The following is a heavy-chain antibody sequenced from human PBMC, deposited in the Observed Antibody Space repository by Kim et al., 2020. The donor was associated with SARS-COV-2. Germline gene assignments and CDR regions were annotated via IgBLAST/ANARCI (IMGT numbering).Heavy chain of an antibody. V-gene: IGHV3-49*04. D-gene: IGHD3-22*01. CDR1: GFTFGDYA. CDR2: IRSKAYGGTT. J-gene: IGHJ4*02. CDR3: TREVGYYDSSGYLDY. Sequence: GGSLRLSCTASGFTFGDYAMSWVRQAPGKGLEWVGFIRSKAYGGTTEYAASVKGRFTISRDDSKSIAYLQMNSLKTEDTAVYYCTREVGYYDSSGYLDYWGQGTLVTVSS.